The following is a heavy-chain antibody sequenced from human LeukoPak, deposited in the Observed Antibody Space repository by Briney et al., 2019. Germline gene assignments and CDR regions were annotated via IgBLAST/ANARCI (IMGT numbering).Heavy chain of an antibody. J-gene: IGHJ4*02. V-gene: IGHV3-73*01. D-gene: IGHD4-17*01. CDR1: GFTFSGSA. CDR3: TRERYGDFDY. Sequence: GGSLRLSCAASGFTFSGSAMHWVRQASGKGLEWVGRIRSKANSYATAYAASVKGRSTISRDDSKNTAYLQMNSLKTEDTAVYYCTRERYGDFDYWGQGTLVTVSS. CDR2: IRSKANSYAT.